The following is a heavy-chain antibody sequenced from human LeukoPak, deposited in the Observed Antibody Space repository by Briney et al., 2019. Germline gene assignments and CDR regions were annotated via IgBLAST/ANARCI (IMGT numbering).Heavy chain of an antibody. V-gene: IGHV3-23*01. CDR1: GFTFINAW. D-gene: IGHD3-22*01. CDR3: AKDRAYYSDSSGYYLVRAYDY. J-gene: IGHJ4*02. Sequence: GGSLRLSCAASGFTFINAWMAWVRQAPGKGLEWVSAINGIGGSTYYADSVKGRFIISRDNSKNTLYLQMNSLRAEDTAVYYCAKDRAYYSDSSGYYLVRAYDYWGQGTLVTVSS. CDR2: INGIGGST.